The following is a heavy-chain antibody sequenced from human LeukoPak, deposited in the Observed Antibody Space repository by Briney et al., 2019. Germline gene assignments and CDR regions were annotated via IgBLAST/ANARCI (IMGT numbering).Heavy chain of an antibody. CDR1: GFIFSNHG. CDR2: ISPRGDIT. J-gene: IGHJ4*02. V-gene: IGHV3-23*01. Sequence: GGSLRLSCAASGFIFSNHGMNWVRQAPGKGLEWVSGISPRGDITYYTDSVEGRFTISRDNAKNTLYLQMNSLRAEDTAVYYCAALDHGHDYWGQGTLVTVSS. CDR3: AALDHGHDY.